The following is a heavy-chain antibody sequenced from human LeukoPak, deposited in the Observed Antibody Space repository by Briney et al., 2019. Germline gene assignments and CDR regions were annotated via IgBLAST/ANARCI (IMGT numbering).Heavy chain of an antibody. D-gene: IGHD3-22*01. CDR1: GFTFSASA. CDR2: IRNKANTYAT. J-gene: IGHJ4*02. V-gene: IGHV3-73*01. Sequence: GGSLRLSYAASGFTFSASAMHWVRQASGKGLEWVGRIRNKANTYATAYAASVKGRFTISRDDSKNTAYLQMNSLKTEDTAVYYCTRPADYYGGWGQGTLVTVSS. CDR3: TRPADYYGG.